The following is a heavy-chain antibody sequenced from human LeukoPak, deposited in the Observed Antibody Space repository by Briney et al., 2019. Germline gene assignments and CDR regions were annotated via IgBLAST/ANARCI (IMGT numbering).Heavy chain of an antibody. CDR3: AKDRGRYCSGGSCYSLDY. D-gene: IGHD2-15*01. CDR2: ISYDGSNK. J-gene: IGHJ4*02. CDR1: GFTFSSYG. Sequence: GRFLRLSCAPSGFTFSSYGMHWVRQAPGKGLEWVAVISYDGSNKYYADSVKGRFTISRDNSKNTLYLQMNSLRAEDTAVYYCAKDRGRYCSGGSCYSLDYWGQGTLVTVSS. V-gene: IGHV3-30*18.